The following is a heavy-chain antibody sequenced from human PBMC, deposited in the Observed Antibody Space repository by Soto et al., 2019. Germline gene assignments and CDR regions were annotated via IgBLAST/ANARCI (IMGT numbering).Heavy chain of an antibody. CDR1: GGSISSYY. CDR2: IYYSGST. Sequence: SETLSLTCTVSGGSISSYYWSWIRQPPGKGLEWIGYIYYSGSTNYNPSLKSRVTISVDTSKNQFSLKLSSVTAADTAVYYCARLVVPAAIPGYYYMDVWGKGTTVTV. V-gene: IGHV4-59*08. D-gene: IGHD2-2*01. J-gene: IGHJ6*03. CDR3: ARLVVPAAIPGYYYMDV.